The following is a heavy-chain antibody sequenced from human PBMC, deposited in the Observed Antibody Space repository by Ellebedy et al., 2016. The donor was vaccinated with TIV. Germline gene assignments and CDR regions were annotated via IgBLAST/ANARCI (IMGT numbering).Heavy chain of an antibody. Sequence: PGGSLRLSCAASGFVFRSYEMNWVRQAPGKGLEWVSTISGSGGSTHYADSVKGRFTISRDNSKNTLYLQMNSLRAEDTAVYYCAKNGAGSRLPNFFDYWGQGTLVTVSS. V-gene: IGHV3-23*01. J-gene: IGHJ4*02. CDR2: ISGSGGST. CDR3: AKNGAGSRLPNFFDY. D-gene: IGHD2-15*01. CDR1: GFVFRSYE.